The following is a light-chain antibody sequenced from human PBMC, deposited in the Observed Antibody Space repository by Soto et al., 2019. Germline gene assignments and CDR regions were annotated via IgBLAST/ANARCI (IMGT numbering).Light chain of an antibody. Sequence: DIVMTQSPLSLPVTPGEPASISCRSSQSLFHSNGYNYLDWYLRKPGQSPQLLIYLGSNRASGVPDRFSGSGSDTDFTLKISRVEAEDVGVYYCMQALQTPRTFGQGTKLEIK. CDR2: LGS. CDR3: MQALQTPRT. J-gene: IGKJ2*01. CDR1: QSLFHSNGYNY. V-gene: IGKV2-28*01.